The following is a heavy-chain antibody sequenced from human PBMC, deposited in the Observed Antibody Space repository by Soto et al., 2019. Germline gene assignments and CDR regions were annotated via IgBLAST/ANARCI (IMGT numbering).Heavy chain of an antibody. CDR3: AKVGYQWLGSLWFDY. D-gene: IGHD6-19*01. J-gene: IGHJ4*02. V-gene: IGHV3-30*18. CDR1: GFTFSSYG. CDR2: ISYDGSNK. Sequence: PGGSLRLSCAASGFTFSSYGMHWFRQAPGKGLEWVAVISYDGSNKYYADSVKGRFTISRDNSKNTLYLQMNSLRAEDTAVYYCAKVGYQWLGSLWFDYWGQGTLVTVSS.